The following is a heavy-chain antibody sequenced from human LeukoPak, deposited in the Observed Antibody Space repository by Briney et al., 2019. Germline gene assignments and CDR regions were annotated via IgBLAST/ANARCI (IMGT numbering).Heavy chain of an antibody. J-gene: IGHJ4*02. CDR2: INPNSGGT. CDR3: ARGIDTAMAWAHYFDY. V-gene: IGHV1-2*06. D-gene: IGHD5-18*01. Sequence: ESLKVSCKASGYTFTGYYMHWVRQAPGQGLEWMGRINPNSGGTNYAQKFQGRVTMTRDTSISTAYMELSSLRSEDTAVYYCARGIDTAMAWAHYFDYWAREPWSPSPQ. CDR1: GYTFTGYY.